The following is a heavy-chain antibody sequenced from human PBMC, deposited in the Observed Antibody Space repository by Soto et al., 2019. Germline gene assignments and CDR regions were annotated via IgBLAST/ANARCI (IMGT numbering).Heavy chain of an antibody. D-gene: IGHD5-12*01. CDR2: ISGSGGST. CDR3: AAYSGYDRPPLFDY. J-gene: IGHJ4*02. Sequence: GGSLRLFCAASGFTFSSYAMGWVRRAPGKGLEWVSAISGSGGSTYYADSVKGRFTISRDNSKNTLYLQMNSLRAEDTAVYYCAAYSGYDRPPLFDYWGQGTLVTVSS. CDR1: GFTFSSYA. V-gene: IGHV3-23*01.